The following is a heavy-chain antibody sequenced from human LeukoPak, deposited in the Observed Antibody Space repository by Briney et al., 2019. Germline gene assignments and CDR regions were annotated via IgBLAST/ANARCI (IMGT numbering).Heavy chain of an antibody. CDR1: GGTFSSYA. J-gene: IGHJ4*02. CDR2: IIPIFGTA. CDR3: ASISAAGNFDY. V-gene: IGHV1-69*06. Sequence: ASVKVSCKASGGTFSSYAISWVRQAPGQGLEWMGGIIPIFGTANYAQKFQGRVTITADKSTSTAYMELSSLRSEDTAVYYCASISAAGNFDYWGQGTLVTVSS. D-gene: IGHD6-13*01.